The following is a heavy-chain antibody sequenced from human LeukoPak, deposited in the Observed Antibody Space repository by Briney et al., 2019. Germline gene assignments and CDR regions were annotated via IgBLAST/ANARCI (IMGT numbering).Heavy chain of an antibody. CDR2: IKSDGSST. CDR1: GFTFSNYW. D-gene: IGHD3-10*01. CDR3: ARDAGLVRGVIEGGWFDP. Sequence: GGSLRLSCAAFGFTFSNYWMHWVRQAPGKGLVWVSRIKSDGSSTNYADSVKGRFTISRDNAKNSLYLQMNSLRAEDTAVYYCARDAGLVRGVIEGGWFDPWGQGTLVTVSS. J-gene: IGHJ5*02. V-gene: IGHV3-74*01.